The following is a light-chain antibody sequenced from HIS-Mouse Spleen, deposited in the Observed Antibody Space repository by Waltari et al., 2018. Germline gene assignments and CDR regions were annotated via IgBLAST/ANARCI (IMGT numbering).Light chain of an antibody. V-gene: IGLV2-14*03. CDR1: SSDVGGYNY. CDR2: DVS. CDR3: SSYTSSSFNVV. J-gene: IGLJ2*01. Sequence: QSALTQPASVSGSPGQSLTISCTGTSSDVGGYNYVSWYQQHPSKAPKLMIYDVSSRPSWVSNRFSGSKSGNTASLTISGLQAEDEADYYCSSYTSSSFNVVFGGGTKLTVL.